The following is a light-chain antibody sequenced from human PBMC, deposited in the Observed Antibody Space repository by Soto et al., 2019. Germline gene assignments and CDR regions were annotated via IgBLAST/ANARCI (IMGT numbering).Light chain of an antibody. CDR2: KAS. CDR3: QQYNSYSSWT. CDR1: QSISSW. Sequence: DIQMTQSSSTLSASVGDRVTITCRASQSISSWLAWYKQKPGKAPNLLIYKASSLESGVPSRFSGSGSGTEFTLTISSLQPDDFATYYCQQYNSYSSWTFGQGTKVEIK. J-gene: IGKJ1*01. V-gene: IGKV1-5*03.